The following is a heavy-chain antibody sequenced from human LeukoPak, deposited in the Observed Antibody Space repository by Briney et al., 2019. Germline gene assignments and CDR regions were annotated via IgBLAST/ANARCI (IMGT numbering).Heavy chain of an antibody. CDR2: IYYSGST. V-gene: IGHV4-59*01. CDR3: EREYCSSTSCYINWSDP. Sequence: SETLSLTCTVSGGSISSDYRSWIRQPPGKGLEWIGYIYYSGSTNYNPSLKSRVTLSVDTSKNQFSLKLSSVTAADTAVYYCEREYCSSTSCYINWSDPWGQGTLVTVSS. CDR1: GGSISSDY. J-gene: IGHJ5*02. D-gene: IGHD2-2*02.